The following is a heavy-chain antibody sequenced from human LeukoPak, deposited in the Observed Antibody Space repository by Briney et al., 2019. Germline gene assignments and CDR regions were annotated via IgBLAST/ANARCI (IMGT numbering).Heavy chain of an antibody. D-gene: IGHD6-19*01. V-gene: IGHV1-2*02. CDR2: INPNSGGT. CDR3: ARDSAVANWFDP. J-gene: IGHJ5*02. CDR1: GYTFTGYY. Sequence: ASVKVSCKASGYTFTGYYMHWVRQAPGQGLEWMRWINPNSGGTNYAQKFQGRVTMTRDTSISTAYMELSRLRSDDTAVYYCARDSAVANWFDPWGQGTLVTVSS.